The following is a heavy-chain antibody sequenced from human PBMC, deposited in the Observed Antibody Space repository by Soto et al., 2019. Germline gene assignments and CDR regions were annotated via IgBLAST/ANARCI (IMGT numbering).Heavy chain of an antibody. D-gene: IGHD6-6*01. Sequence: EVQLVESGGGLVQPGRSLRLSCAASGFTFDDYAMHWVRQAPGKGLEWVSGISGSGGSTYYADSVKGRFTISRDNSKNTLYLQMNSLRAEDTAVYYCAKDPFIAARPTHFDYWGQGTLVTVSS. CDR2: ISGSGGST. J-gene: IGHJ4*02. CDR3: AKDPFIAARPTHFDY. CDR1: GFTFDDYA. V-gene: IGHV3-23*04.